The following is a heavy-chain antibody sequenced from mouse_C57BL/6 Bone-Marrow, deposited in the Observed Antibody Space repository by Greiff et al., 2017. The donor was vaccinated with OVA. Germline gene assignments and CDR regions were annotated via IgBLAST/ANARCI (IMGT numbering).Heavy chain of an antibody. V-gene: IGHV5-9-1*02. CDR1: GFTFSSYA. CDR2: ISSGGDYI. J-gene: IGHJ4*01. D-gene: IGHD1-1*01. Sequence: EVQGLESGEGLVKPGGSLKLSCAASGFTFSSYAMSWVRQTPEKRLEWVAYISSGGDYIYYADTVKGRFTISRDNARNTLYLQMSSLKSEDTAMYYCTRGPAITTPYAMDYWGQGTSVTVSS. CDR3: TRGPAITTPYAMDY.